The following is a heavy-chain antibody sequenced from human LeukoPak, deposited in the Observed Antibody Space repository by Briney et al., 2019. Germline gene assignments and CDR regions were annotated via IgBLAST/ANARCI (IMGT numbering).Heavy chain of an antibody. V-gene: IGHV3-11*01. D-gene: IGHD5-24*01. Sequence: GGSLRLSCAASGFTFSDYYMSWIRQAPGKGLEWVSYISNSGTTIYNADSVKGQFTISRDNAKNSLYLRMNSLRAEDTAVYYCARVQHNLASTYYFDYWGQGILVTVSS. CDR3: ARVQHNLASTYYFDY. CDR2: ISNSGTTI. CDR1: GFTFSDYY. J-gene: IGHJ4*02.